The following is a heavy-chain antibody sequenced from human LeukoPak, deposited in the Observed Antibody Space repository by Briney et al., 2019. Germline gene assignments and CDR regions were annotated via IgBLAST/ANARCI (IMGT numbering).Heavy chain of an antibody. CDR1: GFTFSDHA. J-gene: IGHJ4*02. CDR3: TKVVGAND. D-gene: IGHD1-26*01. CDR2: IRNKANSYTT. V-gene: IGHV3-72*01. Sequence: GGSLTLSCAASGFTFSDHAMDWVRQAPGKGLEWVGRIRNKANSYTTEYAASVQGRFTVPRDDSNNPLYLHMNSTKTEVTAGYCCTKVVGANDWGQGTLVTVSS.